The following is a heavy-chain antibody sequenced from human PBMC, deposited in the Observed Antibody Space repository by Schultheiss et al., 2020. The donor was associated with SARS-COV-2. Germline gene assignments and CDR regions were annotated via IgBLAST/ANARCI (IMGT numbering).Heavy chain of an antibody. D-gene: IGHD6-19*01. CDR3: ARQMKTWYSSGWYSNGVDY. Sequence: SETLSLTCAVSGGSISSSNWWSWVRQPPGKGLEWIGEIYHSGSTNYNPSLKSRVTISVDKSKNQFSLKLSSVTAADTAVYYCARQMKTWYSSGWYSNGVDYWGQGTLVTVSS. J-gene: IGHJ4*02. CDR1: GGSISSSNW. V-gene: IGHV4-4*02. CDR2: IYHSGST.